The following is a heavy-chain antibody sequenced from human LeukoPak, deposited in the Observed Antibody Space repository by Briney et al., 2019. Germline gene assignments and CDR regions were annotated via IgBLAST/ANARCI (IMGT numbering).Heavy chain of an antibody. Sequence: GGSLRLSCAASGFTFSEYGMSWGRQAPGKGLGWVAAISRSGDVTINADSVRGRVSISRDNSKDTLYLQMNSLRAEDTAVYDCAKELRSGGVVTNFDYWGQGTLVTVSS. J-gene: IGHJ4*02. V-gene: IGHV3-23*01. CDR2: ISRSGDVT. D-gene: IGHD3-22*01. CDR3: AKELRSGGVVTNFDY. CDR1: GFTFSEYG.